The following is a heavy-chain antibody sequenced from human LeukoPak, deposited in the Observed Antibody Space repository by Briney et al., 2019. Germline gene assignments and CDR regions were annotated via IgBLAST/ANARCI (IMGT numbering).Heavy chain of an antibody. D-gene: IGHD4-23*01. V-gene: IGHV4-34*01. CDR1: GGSFSGYY. Sequence: PSETLSLTCAVYGGSFSGYYWSWIRQPPGKGLEWIGEINHSGSTNYNPSLKSRVTISVDTSKNQFSLKLSSVTAADTAVYYCARGRGTTVGNWFDPWGQGTLVTVSS. CDR2: INHSGST. J-gene: IGHJ5*02. CDR3: ARGRGTTVGNWFDP.